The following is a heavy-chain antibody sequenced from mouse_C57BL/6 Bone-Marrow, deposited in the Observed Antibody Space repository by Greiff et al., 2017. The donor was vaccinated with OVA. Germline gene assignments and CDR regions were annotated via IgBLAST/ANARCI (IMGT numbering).Heavy chain of an antibody. J-gene: IGHJ3*01. V-gene: IGHV5-6*01. Sequence: EVQLVESGGDLVKPGGSLKLSCAASGFTFSSYGMSWVRQTPDKRLEWVATISSGGSYTYYPDSVKGRFTISRDNAKNTLYLQMSSLKSEDTAMYYCARPTAQATWNAYWGQGTLVTVSA. CDR1: GFTFSSYG. CDR2: ISSGGSYT. D-gene: IGHD3-2*02. CDR3: ARPTAQATWNAY.